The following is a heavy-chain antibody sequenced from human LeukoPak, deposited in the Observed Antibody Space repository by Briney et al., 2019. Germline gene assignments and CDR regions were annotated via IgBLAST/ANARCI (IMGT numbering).Heavy chain of an antibody. CDR2: IKTDGSEK. J-gene: IGHJ5*02. D-gene: IGHD3-16*01. Sequence: TGGSLRLSCVVSGFSFSTYWMSWVRQPPGKGLEWVANIKTDGSEKYYVDSVKGRSTISRDNAKNSLYLQMNSLRAEDTAVYYCASQSFGWIDPWGQGTLVTVSS. CDR1: GFSFSTYW. V-gene: IGHV3-7*02. CDR3: ASQSFGWIDP.